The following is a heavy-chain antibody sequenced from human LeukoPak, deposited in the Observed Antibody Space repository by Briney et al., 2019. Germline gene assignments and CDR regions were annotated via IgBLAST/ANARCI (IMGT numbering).Heavy chain of an antibody. Sequence: GSLRLSCTASGFTFGDYAMSWIRQPPGKGLEWIGEINHSGSTNYNPSLKSRVTISVDTSKNQFSLKLSSVTAADTAVYYCARSNGSGSYYYYYYYMDVWGKGTTVTISS. D-gene: IGHD3-10*01. V-gene: IGHV4-34*01. CDR2: INHSGST. CDR1: GFTFGDYA. CDR3: ARSNGSGSYYYYYYYMDV. J-gene: IGHJ6*03.